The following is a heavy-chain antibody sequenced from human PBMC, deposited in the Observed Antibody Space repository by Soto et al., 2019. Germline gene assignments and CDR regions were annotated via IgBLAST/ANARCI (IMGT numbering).Heavy chain of an antibody. D-gene: IGHD2-15*01. V-gene: IGHV1-2*02. Sequence: ASVKVSCKASGYTFTGYYMHWVRQAPGQGLEWMGWINPNSGGTNYAQKFQGRVTMTRDTSISTAYMELSRLRSDDTAVYYCASPPKKRGSDIVVVVGATPARYYYYRMDVWGQGTTVTVSS. CDR1: GYTFTGYY. J-gene: IGHJ6*02. CDR2: INPNSGGT. CDR3: ASPPKKRGSDIVVVVGATPARYYYYRMDV.